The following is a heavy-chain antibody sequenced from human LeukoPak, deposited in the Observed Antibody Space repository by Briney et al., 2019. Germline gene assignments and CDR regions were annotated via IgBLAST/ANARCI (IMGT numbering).Heavy chain of an antibody. V-gene: IGHV4-31*03. CDR3: ARSHAMVRGVITTLFDY. CDR2: IYYSGST. CDR1: GGSISSGGYY. J-gene: IGHJ4*02. D-gene: IGHD3-10*01. Sequence: SQTLSLTCTVSGGSISSGGYYWSWIRQHPGKGLEWIGYIYYSGSTYYNPSLKSRVTISVDTSKNQFSPKLSSVTAADTAVYYCARSHAMVRGVITTLFDYWGQGTLVTVSS.